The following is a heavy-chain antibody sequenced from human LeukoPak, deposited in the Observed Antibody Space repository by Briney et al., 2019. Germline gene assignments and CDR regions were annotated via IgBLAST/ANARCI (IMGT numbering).Heavy chain of an antibody. CDR3: AKGEYYNSSGYVDY. CDR1: GFTFDDYA. CDR2: ISWNSGSI. Sequence: GGSLRLSCAASGFTFDDYAMHWVRQAPGKGLEWVSGISWNSGSIGYADSVKGRFTISRDNAKNSLYLQMNSLRAEDTALYYCAKGEYYNSSGYVDYWGQGTLVTVSS. D-gene: IGHD3-22*01. V-gene: IGHV3-9*01. J-gene: IGHJ4*02.